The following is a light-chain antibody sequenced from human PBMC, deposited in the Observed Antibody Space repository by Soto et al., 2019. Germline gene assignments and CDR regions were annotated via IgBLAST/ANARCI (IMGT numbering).Light chain of an antibody. CDR2: DVS. J-gene: IGLJ2*01. CDR1: SSDVGGYNY. V-gene: IGLV2-11*01. Sequence: QSALTQPRSVSGSPGQSVTISCTGTSSDVGGYNYVSRYQQHPGKAPKLMIYDVSKRPSGVPDRFSGSKSGNTASLTISGLQAEDEADYYCCSYAGSPVFGGGTKVTVL. CDR3: CSYAGSPV.